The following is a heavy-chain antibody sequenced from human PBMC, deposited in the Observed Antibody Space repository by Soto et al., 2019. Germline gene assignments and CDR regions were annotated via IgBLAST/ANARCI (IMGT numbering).Heavy chain of an antibody. Sequence: PGGSLRLSCAASGFTFSSYSMNWVRQAPGKGLEWVSSISSSSSYIYYADSVKGRFTISRDNAKNSLYLQMNSLRAEDTAVYYCARVNRYDITTPRPSHDFDIWGQGTIVNVS. J-gene: IGHJ3*02. CDR1: GFTFSSYS. CDR2: ISSSSSYI. V-gene: IGHV3-21*01. D-gene: IGHD4-4*01. CDR3: ARVNRYDITTPRPSHDFDI.